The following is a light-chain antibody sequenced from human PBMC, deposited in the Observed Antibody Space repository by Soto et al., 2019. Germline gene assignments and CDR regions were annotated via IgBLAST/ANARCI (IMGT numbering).Light chain of an antibody. CDR2: SNN. Sequence: QSVLTQPPSASGTPGQRVTISCSGSSSNIGLNTVNWYQQLPGTAPKLLIYSNNQRPSGVPDRFSGSKSGTSASLAISGLQSEDGADYYCAAWDDSLNGVVFGGGTKLTVL. V-gene: IGLV1-44*01. J-gene: IGLJ2*01. CDR1: SSNIGLNT. CDR3: AAWDDSLNGVV.